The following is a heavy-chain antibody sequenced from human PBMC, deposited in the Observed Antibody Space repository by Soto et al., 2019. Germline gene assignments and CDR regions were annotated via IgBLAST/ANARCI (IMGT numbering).Heavy chain of an antibody. CDR2: INHSGST. D-gene: IGHD6-19*01. CDR1: GGSFSGYY. Sequence: SETLSLTCAVYGGSFSGYYWSWIRQPPGKGLEWIGEINHSGSTNYNPSLKSRVTLSVDTSKNQFSLKLSSVTAADTAVYYCARGYGYSSGWYPLYYMDVWGKGTTVTVSS. J-gene: IGHJ6*03. V-gene: IGHV4-34*01. CDR3: ARGYGYSSGWYPLYYMDV.